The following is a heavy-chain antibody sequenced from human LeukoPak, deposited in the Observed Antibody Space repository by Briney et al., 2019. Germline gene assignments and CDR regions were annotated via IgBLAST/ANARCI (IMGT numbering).Heavy chain of an antibody. J-gene: IGHJ3*02. CDR2: IIPIFGTA. CDR1: GGTFSSYA. D-gene: IGHD2-2*01. V-gene: IGHV1-69*01. CDR3: ARDQGYCSSTSCLYSSSSSKVAFDI. Sequence: SLTVSCKASGGTFSSYAISWVRQAPGQGLEWMGGIIPIFGTANYAQKFQGRVTITADESTSTAYMELSSLRSEDTAVYYCARDQGYCSSTSCLYSSSSSKVAFDIWGQGTMVTVSS.